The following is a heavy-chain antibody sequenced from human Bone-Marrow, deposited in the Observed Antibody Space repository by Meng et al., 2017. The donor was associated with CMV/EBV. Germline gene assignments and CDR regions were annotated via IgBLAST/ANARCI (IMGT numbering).Heavy chain of an antibody. V-gene: IGHV3-30*02. Sequence: GESLKISCAASGFTFSSYGMHWVRQAPGKGLEWVAFIRYDGSNKYYADSVKGRFTISRDNAKNTLYLQMNSLRPEDTAVYYCAKDAGNYGSGGAYFDYWGQGTRVTVSS. D-gene: IGHD3-10*01. CDR3: AKDAGNYGSGGAYFDY. J-gene: IGHJ4*02. CDR2: IRYDGSNK. CDR1: GFTFSSYG.